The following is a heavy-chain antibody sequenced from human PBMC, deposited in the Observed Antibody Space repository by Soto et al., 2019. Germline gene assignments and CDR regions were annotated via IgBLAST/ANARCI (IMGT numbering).Heavy chain of an antibody. Sequence: QVQLQQWGAGLLKPSETLSLTCTVYGGSFSDYYWSWIRQPPGKGLEWIGEINHSGNTNYNPSLKRRVTLSVDTSKNQFSLRVSSVTAADTAVYYCARSGHLFDYWGQGTLVTVSS. CDR3: ARSGHLFDY. J-gene: IGHJ4*02. CDR1: GGSFSDYY. CDR2: INHSGNT. V-gene: IGHV4-34*01. D-gene: IGHD3-10*01.